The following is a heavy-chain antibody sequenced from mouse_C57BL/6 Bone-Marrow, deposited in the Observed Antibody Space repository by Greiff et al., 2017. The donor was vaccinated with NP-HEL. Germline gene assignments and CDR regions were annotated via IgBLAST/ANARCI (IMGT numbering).Heavy chain of an antibody. J-gene: IGHJ3*01. D-gene: IGHD2-4*01. CDR1: GFSLTSYG. CDR2: IWSGGST. CDR3: ARTGDYDWFAY. V-gene: IGHV2-2*01. Sequence: QVQLQQSGPGLVQPSQSLSITCTVSGFSLTSYGVHWVRQSPGKGLEWLGVIWSGGSTDYNAAFISRLSISKDNSKSQVFFKMNSLQADDTAIYYCARTGDYDWFAYWGQGTLVTVS.